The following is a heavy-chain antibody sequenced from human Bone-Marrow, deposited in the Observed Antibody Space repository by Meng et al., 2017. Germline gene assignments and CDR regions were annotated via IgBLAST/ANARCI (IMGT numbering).Heavy chain of an antibody. Sequence: ASVKVSCKASGYTFTSYDINWVRQATGQGLEWMGWMNPNSGNTGYAQKFQGRVTITRNTSISTAYMELSSLRSEDTAVYYCARDLDYYDSSGYYSTYYYYGMDVWGQGTTVTVSS. CDR1: GYTFTSYD. D-gene: IGHD3-22*01. V-gene: IGHV1-8*03. CDR2: MNPNSGNT. J-gene: IGHJ6*02. CDR3: ARDLDYYDSSGYYSTYYYYGMDV.